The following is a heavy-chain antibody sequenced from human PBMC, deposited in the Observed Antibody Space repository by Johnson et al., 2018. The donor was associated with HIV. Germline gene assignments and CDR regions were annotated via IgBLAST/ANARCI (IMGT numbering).Heavy chain of an antibody. J-gene: IGHJ3*02. D-gene: IGHD2-8*01. CDR3: ARLKNGAFDI. Sequence: VQLVESGGGSVQPGGSLRLSCEASGFTFSSYDMHWVRQAPGKGLEWVAVISYDGSTYFADSVKGRFPISRDNSKNTLFLQMNSLRVEDTAVYYCARLKNGAFDIWGQGTMVTVSS. CDR1: GFTFSSYD. V-gene: IGHV3-30*14. CDR2: ISYDGST.